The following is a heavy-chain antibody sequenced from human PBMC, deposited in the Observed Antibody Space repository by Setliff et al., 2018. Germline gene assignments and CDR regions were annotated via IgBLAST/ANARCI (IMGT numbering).Heavy chain of an antibody. CDR1: GHSIDSDSY. CDR2: LYRTANT. Sequence: SLTCAVSGHSIDSDSYWGWIRQSPGKGLEWIGSLYRTANTYYNPAVRSRVTISPDTSKNQFSLKLTSVTAADTAVYYCARQSGSGSSPYFDFWGQGTLVTVSS. J-gene: IGHJ4*02. V-gene: IGHV4-38-2*01. D-gene: IGHD3-10*01. CDR3: ARQSGSGSSPYFDF.